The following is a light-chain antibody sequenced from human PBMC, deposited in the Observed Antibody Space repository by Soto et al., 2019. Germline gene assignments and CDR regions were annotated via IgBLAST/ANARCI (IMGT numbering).Light chain of an antibody. J-gene: IGLJ3*02. V-gene: IGLV2-11*01. CDR3: CSYAHTSRV. CDR2: DVN. Sequence: QSALTQPRSVSGSPGQSVTFSCTGTSGDIGAYNYVSWYQFHPGKAPKMIIYDVNKRPSGVPDRFSGSKSGNTASLTISCLQAEDEADYYCCSYAHTSRVFGGGTKLTVL. CDR1: SGDIGAYNY.